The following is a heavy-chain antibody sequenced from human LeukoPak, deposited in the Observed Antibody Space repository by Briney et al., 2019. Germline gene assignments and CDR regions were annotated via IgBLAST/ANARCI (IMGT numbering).Heavy chain of an antibody. V-gene: IGHV3-23*01. Sequence: GGSLRLSCAASGFTFSSHGMNWVRQAPGKGLEWVSGISPSGGITYYADSVKGRFTISRDNSKNTLYLQMNSLRAEDTAVYYCAKAGPGIVVAATDFDYWGQGTLVTVSS. CDR3: AKAGPGIVVAATDFDY. CDR2: ISPSGGIT. D-gene: IGHD1-26*01. J-gene: IGHJ4*02. CDR1: GFTFSSHG.